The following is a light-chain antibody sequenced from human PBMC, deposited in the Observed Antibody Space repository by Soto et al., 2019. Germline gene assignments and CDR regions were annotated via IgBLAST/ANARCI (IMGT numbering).Light chain of an antibody. CDR1: SSDVGSYNL. CDR3: CAYAGSGTLV. CDR2: EAT. J-gene: IGLJ3*02. V-gene: IGLV2-23*01. Sequence: QSVLTQPASVSGSPEQSITICCTGTSSDVGSYNLVSWYQQHPGKAPKVMIYEATKRPSGVSNRFSGSKSGNTASLTISGLQAEVEADYYCCAYAGSGTLVFGGGTKVTVL.